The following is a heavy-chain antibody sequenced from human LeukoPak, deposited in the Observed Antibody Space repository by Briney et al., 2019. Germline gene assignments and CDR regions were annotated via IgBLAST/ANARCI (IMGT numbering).Heavy chain of an antibody. Sequence: PGRSLRLSCAASGFTFSNYGMHWVRQAPGKGLEWVAVIWYDGSNKYYADSVGRFTISRDNSKNTLYLQMNTLRAEDTAVYYCAKDYRGRDSLFDYWGQGTLVIVSP. CDR2: IWYDGSNK. J-gene: IGHJ4*02. CDR1: GFTFSNYG. CDR3: AKDYRGRDSLFDY. D-gene: IGHD3-10*01. V-gene: IGHV3-33*06.